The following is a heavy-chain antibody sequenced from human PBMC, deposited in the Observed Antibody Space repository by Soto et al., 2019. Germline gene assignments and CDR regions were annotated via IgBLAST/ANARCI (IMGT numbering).Heavy chain of an antibody. CDR3: ARDLRYSSGWYLFDY. Sequence: PGGSLRLSCAASGFTFSRFELHWVRQAPGKGLEWISYISSSGSTAYYASSVEGRFTISRDNANNSVYLQMDSLRAEDTALYYCARDLRYSSGWYLFDYWGQGTLVTVSS. J-gene: IGHJ4*02. CDR1: GFTFSRFE. D-gene: IGHD6-19*01. V-gene: IGHV3-48*03. CDR2: ISSSGSTA.